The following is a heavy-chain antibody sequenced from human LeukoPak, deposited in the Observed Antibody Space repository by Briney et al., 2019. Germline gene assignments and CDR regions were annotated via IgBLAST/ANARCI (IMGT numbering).Heavy chain of an antibody. CDR3: AREGSFISLGYYFDY. D-gene: IGHD3-10*01. CDR2: INPNSGGT. J-gene: IGHJ4*02. V-gene: IGHV1-2*02. CDR1: GYTFTDYY. Sequence: ASVKVSCKASGYTFTDYYMHWVRQAPGQGLEWMGWINPNSGGTNSAQKFQGRVTMTSDTSITTAYMELSRLRSDDTALFYCAREGSFISLGYYFDYWGQGTLVTVSS.